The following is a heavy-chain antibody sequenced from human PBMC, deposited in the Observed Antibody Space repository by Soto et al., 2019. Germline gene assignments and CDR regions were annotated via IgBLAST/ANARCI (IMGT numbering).Heavy chain of an antibody. CDR3: ARDLRDILTGHYYYYGMDV. J-gene: IGHJ6*02. Sequence: TSETLSLTCTFSGCSISSYYWSWIRQPPGKGLEWIGYIYYSGSTNYNPSLKSRVTISVDTSKNQFSLKLSSVTAAATAVYYCARDLRDILTGHYYYYGMDVWGQGTTVTVSS. CDR1: GCSISSYY. V-gene: IGHV4-59*01. D-gene: IGHD3-9*01. CDR2: IYYSGST.